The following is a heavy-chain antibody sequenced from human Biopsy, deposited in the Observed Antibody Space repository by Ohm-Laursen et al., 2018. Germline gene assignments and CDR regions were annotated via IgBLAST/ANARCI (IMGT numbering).Heavy chain of an antibody. CDR2: INHSGRT. Sequence: SETLSLTCAVYGESFNGYYWSWIRQTPGKGLEWIGEINHSGRTNYNPSLKSRVTISVDTSKNQFSLKVRSAAAADTAVYYCVRGVDYYDPYHYYALDVWGQGTTVTVSS. V-gene: IGHV4-34*01. CDR3: VRGVDYYDPYHYYALDV. D-gene: IGHD3-22*01. CDR1: GESFNGYY. J-gene: IGHJ6*02.